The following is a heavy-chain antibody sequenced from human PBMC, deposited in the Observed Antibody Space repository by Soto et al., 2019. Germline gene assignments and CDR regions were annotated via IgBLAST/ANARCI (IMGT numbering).Heavy chain of an antibody. CDR1: GGTFSTST. J-gene: IGHJ4*02. Sequence: ASVKVSCKASGGTFSTSTFSWVRQAPGQGLEWMGRIIPFLGIPNYAKKFKGRVTITADKSTSTAYKELSSLRSVDTAVYFCARGLAAAGTANDPFDYWGQGTLVTVSS. V-gene: IGHV1-69*02. D-gene: IGHD6-13*01. CDR3: ARGLAAAGTANDPFDY. CDR2: IIPFLGIP.